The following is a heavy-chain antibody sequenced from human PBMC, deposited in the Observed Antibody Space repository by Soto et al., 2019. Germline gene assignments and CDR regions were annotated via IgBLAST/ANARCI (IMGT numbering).Heavy chain of an antibody. CDR3: ARDSSGWSKERWFDP. J-gene: IGHJ5*02. V-gene: IGHV4-30-2*01. Sequence: SETLSLTCAVSGGSISSGGYSWSWIRQPPGKGLEWIGYIYYSGSTYYNPSLKSRVTISVDTSKNQFSLKLSSVTAADTAVYYCARDSSGWSKERWFDPWGQGTLVTVSS. CDR1: GGSISSGGYS. D-gene: IGHD6-19*01. CDR2: IYYSGST.